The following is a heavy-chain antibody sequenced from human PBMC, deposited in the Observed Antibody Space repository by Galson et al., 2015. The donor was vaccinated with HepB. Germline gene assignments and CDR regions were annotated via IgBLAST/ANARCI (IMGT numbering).Heavy chain of an antibody. Sequence: SVKVSCKASGGTFSSYAISWVRQAPGQGLEWMGGIIPILGIANYAQKFQGRVTITADKSTSTAYMELSSLRSEDTAVYYCAGRIPSPFTYDFWSGYPGVDYYYYYMDVWGKGTTVTVSS. CDR3: AGRIPSPFTYDFWSGYPGVDYYYYYMDV. D-gene: IGHD3-3*01. V-gene: IGHV1-69*10. J-gene: IGHJ6*03. CDR2: IIPILGIA. CDR1: GGTFSSYA.